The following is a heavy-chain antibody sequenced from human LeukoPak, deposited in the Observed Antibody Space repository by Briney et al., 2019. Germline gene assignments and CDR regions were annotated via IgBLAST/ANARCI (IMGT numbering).Heavy chain of an antibody. Sequence: PSETLSLTCTVSGGSISSYYWSWIRQPPGKGLEWIGYIYYSGSTNYNPSLKSRVTISVDTSKNQFSLKLSSVTAADTAVYYCAREVPRNYELDAFDIWGQGTMVTVSS. CDR3: AREVPRNYELDAFDI. CDR2: IYYSGST. D-gene: IGHD3-22*01. CDR1: GGSISSYY. J-gene: IGHJ3*02. V-gene: IGHV4-59*12.